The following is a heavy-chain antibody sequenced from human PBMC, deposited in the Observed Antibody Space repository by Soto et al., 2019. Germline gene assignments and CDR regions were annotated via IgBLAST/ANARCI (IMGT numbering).Heavy chain of an antibody. CDR3: AAGRPGYNFAYYFDY. CDR1: GFTFTSSA. D-gene: IGHD5-12*01. CDR2: IVVGSGNT. V-gene: IGHV1-58*01. Sequence: SVKVSCKASGFTFTSSAVQWVRQARGQRLEWIGWIVVGSGNTNYAQKFQERVTITRDMSTSTAYMELSGLRSEDTAVYYCAAGRPGYNFAYYFDYWGQGTLVPSPQ. J-gene: IGHJ4*02.